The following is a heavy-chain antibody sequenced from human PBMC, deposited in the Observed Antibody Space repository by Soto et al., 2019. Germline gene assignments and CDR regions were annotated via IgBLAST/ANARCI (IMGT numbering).Heavy chain of an antibody. CDR1: GYSFTKYW. D-gene: IGHD2-21*02. J-gene: IGHJ4*02. V-gene: IGHV5-51*01. Sequence: GESLKISCKGSGYSFTKYWIGWVRQMPGKGLEWMAIIYPDESDTKYSPSFQGQVTISADNSISTAYLQWSSLKASDTAMYYCARLSIGDSYLWGQGTLVTVSS. CDR2: IYPDESDT. CDR3: ARLSIGDSYL.